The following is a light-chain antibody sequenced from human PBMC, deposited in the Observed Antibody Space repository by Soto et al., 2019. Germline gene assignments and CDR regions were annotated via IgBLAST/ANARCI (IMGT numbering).Light chain of an antibody. CDR1: QSVSSSY. Sequence: EIVLTQSPGTLSLSPGERATLSCRASQSVSSSYLVWYQQKGGQAPRLLISGASSRATGIPDRFSGSGSGTYFTLTISRLEPEDFAVYYCQQHTSSPHMYTFGQGTRLEIK. J-gene: IGKJ2*01. CDR3: QQHTSSPHMYT. CDR2: GAS. V-gene: IGKV3-20*01.